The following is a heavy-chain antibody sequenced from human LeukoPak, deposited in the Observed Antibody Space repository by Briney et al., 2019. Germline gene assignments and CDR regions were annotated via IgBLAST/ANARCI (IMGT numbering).Heavy chain of an antibody. Sequence: GGSLTLSCAASGFTFSSYGMHWVRQPPGKGLEWVAFIRHDGGNNYYPDFVKGRFTISRDNSKNTLYLQMNILRAAETAIYYFAKSKEQLLDYYCYGMEIWGQGTTVTVSS. CDR3: AKSKEQLLDYYCYGMEI. CDR1: GFTFSSYG. CDR2: IRHDGGNN. D-gene: IGHD6-13*01. J-gene: IGHJ6*02. V-gene: IGHV3-30*02.